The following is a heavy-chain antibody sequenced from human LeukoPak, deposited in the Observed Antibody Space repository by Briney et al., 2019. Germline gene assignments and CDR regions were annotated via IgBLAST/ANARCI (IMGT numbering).Heavy chain of an antibody. CDR1: GINFNTYA. D-gene: IGHD5-12*01. CDR2: ITGDGDRT. Sequence: QPGRSLRLSCAASGINFNTYAMHGVRQAPGKGLEWVSLITGDGDRTSYADSVKGRFTISRDNDKNSLYLQMNSLRIEDTALYYCAKDRGYEVVFDPWGQGTLVAVSS. CDR3: AKDRGYEVVFDP. V-gene: IGHV3-43*02. J-gene: IGHJ5*02.